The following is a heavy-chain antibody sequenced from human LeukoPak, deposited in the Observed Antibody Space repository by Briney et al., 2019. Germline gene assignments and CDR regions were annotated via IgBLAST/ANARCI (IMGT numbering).Heavy chain of an antibody. CDR3: ARDFRRIVATTNYYFDY. CDR2: INPNSGGT. Sequence: ASVKLSCKASGYTFTGYYMHWVRQVPGQGLEWMGWINPNSGGTNYAQKFQGRVTMTRDTSISTAYMELSRLRSDDTAVYYCARDFRRIVATTNYYFDYWGQGTLVTVSS. CDR1: GYTFTGYY. D-gene: IGHD5-12*01. J-gene: IGHJ4*02. V-gene: IGHV1-2*02.